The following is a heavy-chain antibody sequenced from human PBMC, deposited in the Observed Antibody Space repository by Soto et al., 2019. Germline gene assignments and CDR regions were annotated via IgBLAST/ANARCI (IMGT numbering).Heavy chain of an antibody. CDR3: VRVWRLAGRYGMDV. J-gene: IGHJ6*02. D-gene: IGHD6-25*01. CDR2: ISGGSAYI. Sequence: EVQLVESGGGLVKPGGSLRLSCVGPGFIFSSYYMNWVRQAPGKGLEWVSSISGGSAYIYYADSVKGRFTISRDNAKNSLYLEMNSLRVEDTAVYYCVRVWRLAGRYGMDVWGQGTTVTVSS. V-gene: IGHV3-21*02. CDR1: GFIFSSYY.